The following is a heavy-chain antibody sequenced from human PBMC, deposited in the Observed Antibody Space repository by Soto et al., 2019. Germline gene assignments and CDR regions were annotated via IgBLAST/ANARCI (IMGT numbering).Heavy chain of an antibody. J-gene: IGHJ3*01. D-gene: IGHD2-2*01. CDR2: NRSKTHSYTT. CDR1: GFTSSDHY. Sequence: EVQLVESGGGLVQPGGSLRLSCAASGFTSSDHYMDWVRQAPGKGLEWVGRNRSKTHSYTTSYAASVEGRFTISRDESKNSLYLQMNSVTTVDTAVYFCARDHFCSSTNCVRGFDLWGQGTMVTVSS. V-gene: IGHV3-72*01. CDR3: ARDHFCSSTNCVRGFDL.